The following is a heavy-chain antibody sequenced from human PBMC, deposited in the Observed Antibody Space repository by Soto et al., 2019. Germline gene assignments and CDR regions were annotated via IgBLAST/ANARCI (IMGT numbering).Heavy chain of an antibody. J-gene: IGHJ4*02. V-gene: IGHV1-69*12. CDR2: IIPMFGTA. Sequence: QVQLVQSGAEVKKPESSVKVSCKAPGGTFSTYAISWVRQAPEQGLEWMGGIIPMFGTANDAQRFQDRVTITADESTNTVYMELSSLRSEDTAVYFCASGIQLWLRRINNGYSGWGQGTLVTVSS. D-gene: IGHD5-18*01. CDR1: GGTFSTYA. CDR3: ASGIQLWLRRINNGYSG.